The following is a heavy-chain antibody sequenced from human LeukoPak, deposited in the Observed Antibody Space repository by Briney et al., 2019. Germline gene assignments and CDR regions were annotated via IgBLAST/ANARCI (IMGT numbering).Heavy chain of an antibody. V-gene: IGHV3-23*01. CDR2: VGTGFDT. J-gene: IGHJ4*02. CDR1: GFTFSTHA. Sequence: GGSLRLSCVASGFTFSTHAMSWVRQAPGKGLEWVSTVGTGFDTYYTDSVKGRFTISRDNSKNTLSLQMSSLRAEDTATYYCTKNVPGRAIDYWGQGTLVTVSS. D-gene: IGHD2-15*01. CDR3: TKNVPGRAIDY.